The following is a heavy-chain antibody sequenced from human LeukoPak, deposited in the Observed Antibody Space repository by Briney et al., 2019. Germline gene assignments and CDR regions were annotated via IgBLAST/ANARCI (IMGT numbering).Heavy chain of an antibody. CDR1: GFTFGDYT. J-gene: IGHJ4*02. CDR3: TRDLPYYYDSSGPDY. V-gene: IGHV3-49*04. CDR2: IRSKAYGGTT. Sequence: GGSLRLSCTASGFTFGDYTMSWVRQAPGKRLEWVGFIRSKAYGGTTEYAASVQGRFTISRDDSKNIASLQMNSLKTEDTAVYFCTRDLPYYYDSSGPDYWGQGTLVTVSS. D-gene: IGHD3-22*01.